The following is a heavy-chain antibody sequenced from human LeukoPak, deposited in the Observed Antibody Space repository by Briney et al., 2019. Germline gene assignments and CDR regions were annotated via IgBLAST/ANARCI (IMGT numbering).Heavy chain of an antibody. CDR2: INHSGST. Sequence: PSETLSLTCAVYGGSFSGYYWSWIRQPPGKGLEWIGEINHSGSTNYNPSLKSRVTISVDTSKNQFSLKLSSVTAADTAVYYCARSGHGSGPSDYWGQGTLVTVSS. CDR1: GGSFSGYY. V-gene: IGHV4-34*01. CDR3: ARSGHGSGPSDY. D-gene: IGHD3-10*01. J-gene: IGHJ4*02.